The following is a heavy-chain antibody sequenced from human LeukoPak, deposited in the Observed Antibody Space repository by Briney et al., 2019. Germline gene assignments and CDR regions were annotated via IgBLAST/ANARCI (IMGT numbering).Heavy chain of an antibody. CDR1: GFTFSNYA. J-gene: IGHJ1*01. CDR3: AKDLDDSSGFYSYHH. D-gene: IGHD3-22*01. V-gene: IGHV3-23*01. CDR2: ISGSGDRT. Sequence: GGSLRLSCAASGFTFSNYAMSWARQAPGKGLEWVSTISGSGDRTYYADSVKGRFTISRDNSKNTLFLHMTSLRAEGTAVFYCAKDLDDSSGFYSYHHWGQGTLVTVSS.